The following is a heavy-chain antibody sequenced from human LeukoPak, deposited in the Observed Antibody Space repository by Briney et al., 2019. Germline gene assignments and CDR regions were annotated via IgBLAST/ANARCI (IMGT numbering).Heavy chain of an antibody. Sequence: GASVKVSCKASGGTFSSYAISWVRQAPGQGLEWMGGIIPIFGTANYAQKFQGRVTITADESTSTAYMELSSLRSEDTAVYYCARDWPGRSVLQDAFDPWGQGTLVTVSS. J-gene: IGHJ5*02. CDR1: GGTFSSYA. CDR3: ARDWPGRSVLQDAFDP. D-gene: IGHD3-10*01. V-gene: IGHV1-69*13. CDR2: IIPIFGTA.